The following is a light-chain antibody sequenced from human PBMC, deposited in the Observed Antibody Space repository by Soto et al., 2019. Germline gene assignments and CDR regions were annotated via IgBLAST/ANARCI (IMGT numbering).Light chain of an antibody. Sequence: EIVLTQSPATLSLSPGERATLSCRASQSVNKYLAWYQQKPGQAPRLLMYDTSFRATGIPARFSGSGSGTDFTLTIGRLEPEDFAVYYCQQFGSLGTFGQGTKVDI. CDR2: DTS. V-gene: IGKV3-11*01. CDR1: QSVNKY. J-gene: IGKJ1*01. CDR3: QQFGSLGT.